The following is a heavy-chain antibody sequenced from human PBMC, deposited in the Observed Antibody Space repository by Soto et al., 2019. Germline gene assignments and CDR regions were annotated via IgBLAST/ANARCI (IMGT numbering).Heavy chain of an antibody. D-gene: IGHD5-18*01. V-gene: IGHV4-39*01. J-gene: IGHJ4*02. CDR3: ARLRPTDTAMADY. Sequence: SETLSLTCTVSGGSISSSSYYWGWIRQPPGKGLEWIGSIYYSGSTYYNPSLKSRVTISVDTSKNQFSLKLSSVTAADTAVYYCARLRPTDTAMADYWGQGTLVTVA. CDR2: IYYSGST. CDR1: GGSISSSSYY.